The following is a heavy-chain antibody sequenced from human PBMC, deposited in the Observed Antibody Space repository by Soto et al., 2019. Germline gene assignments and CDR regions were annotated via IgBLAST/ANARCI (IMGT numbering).Heavy chain of an antibody. J-gene: IGHJ4*02. V-gene: IGHV3-23*01. D-gene: IGHD3-10*01. Sequence: PGGSLRLSCAASGFIFSNYAMFWVCQAPGKGLDWVSTIYAGGGTTHYAESVKGRFTISRDNSNNRLYLQLNNLRAEDTAVYFCAKDLIRGDGYVDFDYWGQGTLVTVSS. CDR2: IYAGGGTT. CDR3: AKDLIRGDGYVDFDY. CDR1: GFIFSNYA.